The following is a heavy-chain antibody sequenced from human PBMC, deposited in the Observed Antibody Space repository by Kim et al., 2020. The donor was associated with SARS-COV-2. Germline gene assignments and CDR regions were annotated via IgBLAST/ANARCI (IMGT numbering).Heavy chain of an antibody. CDR3: AKGSTSDSSYYGMDV. Sequence: DSVKGRFTISRDTSKTTLYRQMNSLRAEDTAVYYCAKGSTSDSSYYGMDVWGQGTTVTVSS. D-gene: IGHD2-2*01. J-gene: IGHJ6*02. V-gene: IGHV3-30*02.